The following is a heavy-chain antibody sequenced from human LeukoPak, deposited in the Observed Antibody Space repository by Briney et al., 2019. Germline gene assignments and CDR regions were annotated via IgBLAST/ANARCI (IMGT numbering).Heavy chain of an antibody. Sequence: GGSLRLSCAAPGFTFSNYDMHWVRQAPGKGLEWVAFIRYDGSNKYYADSVKGRFTISRDNSKNTLYLQMNSLRAEDTAVYYCAKDGRRDGYNPDAFDMWGQGTMVTVSS. CDR1: GFTFSNYD. CDR2: IRYDGSNK. J-gene: IGHJ3*02. CDR3: AKDGRRDGYNPDAFDM. D-gene: IGHD5-24*01. V-gene: IGHV3-30*02.